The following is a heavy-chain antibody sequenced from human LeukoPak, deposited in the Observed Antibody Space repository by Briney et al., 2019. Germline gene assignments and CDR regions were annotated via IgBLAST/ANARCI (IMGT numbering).Heavy chain of an antibody. V-gene: IGHV3-23*01. Sequence: GGSLRLSCAGSGFTFSRYAMTWVRQAPGKGLEWVSVITASGGTTWYADSVKGRFTISRDKSKNTLHLQMNSLRGKDTAVYYCARGAGDSSNWFDPWGQGTLVTVSS. D-gene: IGHD6-13*01. J-gene: IGHJ5*02. CDR1: GFTFSRYA. CDR3: ARGAGDSSNWFDP. CDR2: ITASGGTT.